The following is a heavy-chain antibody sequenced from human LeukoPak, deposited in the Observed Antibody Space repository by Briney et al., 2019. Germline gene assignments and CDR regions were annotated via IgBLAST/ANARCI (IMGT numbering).Heavy chain of an antibody. Sequence: PSETLSLTCAVSGGSISSYYWSWLRQPPGKGREWGGYFYYTGATNYNPSLKGQVTISLDTSKNQFSLKLSSVAAADTDVYYCEKQQLGSYYYMDVWGKGTTVTISS. V-gene: IGHV4-59*08. CDR3: EKQQLGSYYYMDV. CDR1: GGSISSYY. D-gene: IGHD6-13*01. J-gene: IGHJ6*03. CDR2: FYYTGAT.